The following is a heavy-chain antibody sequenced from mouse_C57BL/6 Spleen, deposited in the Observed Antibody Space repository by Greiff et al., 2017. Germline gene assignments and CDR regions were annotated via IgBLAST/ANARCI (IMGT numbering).Heavy chain of an antibody. CDR3: ARLPYYSNYWDYYYAMDY. Sequence: QVQLQQSGAELARPGASVKLSCKASGYTFTSYGISWVKQRTGQGLEWIGEIYPRSGNTYYNEKFKGKATLTADKSSSTAYMELRSLTSEDSAVYFCARLPYYSNYWDYYYAMDYWGQGTSVTVSS. CDR2: IYPRSGNT. J-gene: IGHJ4*01. D-gene: IGHD2-5*01. V-gene: IGHV1-81*01. CDR1: GYTFTSYG.